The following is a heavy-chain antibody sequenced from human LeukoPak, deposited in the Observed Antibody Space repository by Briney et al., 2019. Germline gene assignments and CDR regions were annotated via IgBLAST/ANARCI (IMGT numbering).Heavy chain of an antibody. CDR1: GFTFSSYA. CDR2: ISGSGGST. V-gene: IGHV3-23*01. D-gene: IGHD4-17*01. Sequence: GGSLRLSCAASGFTFSSYAMSWVRQAPGKGLEWVSAISGSGGSTYYADSVKGRFTISRDNSKNTLYLQMNSLRAEGTAVYYCAKDRGDYVDAFDIWGQGTMVTVSS. J-gene: IGHJ3*02. CDR3: AKDRGDYVDAFDI.